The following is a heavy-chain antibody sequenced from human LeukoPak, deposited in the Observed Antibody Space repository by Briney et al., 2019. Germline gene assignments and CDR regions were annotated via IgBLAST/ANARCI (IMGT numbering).Heavy chain of an antibody. CDR3: TRRAARWQFDL. V-gene: IGHV3-9*01. J-gene: IGHJ2*01. CDR2: INWKTGNG. D-gene: IGHD5-24*01. CDR1: GFIFSNYA. Sequence: PGGSLRLSCAASGFIFSNYAMSWVRQVPGRGLEWVSGINWKTGNGIYADSVKGRFTISRDNAKNSLYLQMSSLRAEDTALYYCTRRAARWQFDLWGRGTLLTVSS.